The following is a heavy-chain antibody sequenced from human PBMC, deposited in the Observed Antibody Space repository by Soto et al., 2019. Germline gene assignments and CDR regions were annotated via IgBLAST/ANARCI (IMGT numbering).Heavy chain of an antibody. CDR1: GGSVSSGDYY. J-gene: IGHJ4*02. D-gene: IGHD5-12*01. Sequence: QVHLQESGPGLVKPSQTLSLNCTVSGGSVSSGDYYWTWIRQHPGKGLAWIGYISYTGYTYYHPSLASRVSMSVDTSRTHFSLRLNSVTAADTAVYYCATTGGYGTPGDYWGQGTLVTVSS. CDR3: ATTGGYGTPGDY. V-gene: IGHV4-31*03. CDR2: ISYTGYT.